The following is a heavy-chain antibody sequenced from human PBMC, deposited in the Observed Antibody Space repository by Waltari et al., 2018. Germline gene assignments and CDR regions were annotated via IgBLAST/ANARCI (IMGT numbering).Heavy chain of an antibody. CDR3: ARGEFTIFGVVDQLDY. J-gene: IGHJ4*02. CDR1: GYTFTGYY. Sequence: QVQLVQSGAEVKKPGASVKVSCKASGYTFTGYYMHWVRQAPGQGLEWMGWINPNSGGTNYAQKFKGRVTMTRDTSISTAYMELSRLRSDDTAVYYCARGEFTIFGVVDQLDYWGQGTLVTVSS. CDR2: INPNSGGT. V-gene: IGHV1-2*02. D-gene: IGHD3-3*01.